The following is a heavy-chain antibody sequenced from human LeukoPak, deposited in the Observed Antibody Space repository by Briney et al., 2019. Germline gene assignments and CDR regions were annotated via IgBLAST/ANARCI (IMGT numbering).Heavy chain of an antibody. V-gene: IGHV4-59*01. CDR2: INSGSS. CDR1: GDSINNYY. Sequence: SETLSLTCTVSGDSINNYYWSWIRQPPGKGLEWIGNINSGSSNSNPSLKSRATISVDMSRKHFFLDLISVTAADTAVYYCARAVHYSGTSDQYTGGWYYFDFWGQGTRVTVSS. D-gene: IGHD3-10*01. J-gene: IGHJ4*02. CDR3: ARAVHYSGTSDQYTGGWYYFDF.